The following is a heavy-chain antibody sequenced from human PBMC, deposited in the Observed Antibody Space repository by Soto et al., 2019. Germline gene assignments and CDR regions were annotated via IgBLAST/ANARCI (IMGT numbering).Heavy chain of an antibody. CDR1: GGSFSGYY. D-gene: IGHD3-22*01. V-gene: IGHV4-34*01. CDR3: VRYYSDSSGYYYGWLFDP. CDR2: INHSGST. J-gene: IGHJ5*02. Sequence: PSETLSLTCAVYGGSFSGYYWSWIRQPPGKGLEWIGEINHSGSTNYNPSLKSRVTISVDTSKNQFSLKLSSVTAADTAVYYCVRYYSDSSGYYYGWLFDPWGPGPMVTV.